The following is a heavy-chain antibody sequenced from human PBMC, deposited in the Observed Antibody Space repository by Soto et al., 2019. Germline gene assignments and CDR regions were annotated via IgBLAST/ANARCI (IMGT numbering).Heavy chain of an antibody. CDR1: GFTFSSYA. V-gene: IGHV3-23*01. CDR2: ISGSGGST. CDR3: AKNVYSRSWPSYYYYYYGMDV. J-gene: IGHJ6*02. D-gene: IGHD6-13*01. Sequence: EVQLLESGGGLVQPGGSLRLSCAASGFTFSSYAMSWVRQAPGKGLEWVSAISGSGGSTYYADSVKGRFTISRDNSKNTLYLQMNSLRAEDTAVYYCAKNVYSRSWPSYYYYYYGMDVWGQGTTVTVSS.